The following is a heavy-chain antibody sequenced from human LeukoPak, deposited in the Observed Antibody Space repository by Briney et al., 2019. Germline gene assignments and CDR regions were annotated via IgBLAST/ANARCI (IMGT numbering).Heavy chain of an antibody. V-gene: IGHV3-49*04. CDR3: TRSGYYCDY. CDR2: IRSKAYGGTT. J-gene: IGHJ4*02. D-gene: IGHD3-3*01. Sequence: GGSLRLSCTASGFTFGDHYLGWVRQAPGKGLEWLGFIRSKAYGGTTEYAASVKGRFTFSRDDSKSIAYLEMNNLDTDDTAVYSCTRSGYYCDYWGQGILVTVSS. CDR1: GFTFGDHY.